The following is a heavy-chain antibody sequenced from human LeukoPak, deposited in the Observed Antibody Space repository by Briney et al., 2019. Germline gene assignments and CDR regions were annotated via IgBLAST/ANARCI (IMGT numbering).Heavy chain of an antibody. D-gene: IGHD2-2*01. CDR1: SDSISSSY. J-gene: IGHJ1*01. Sequence: PSETLSLTCTVSSDSISSSYWSWIRQPPGKGLERLGYIYYSGSTNYNPSLKSRVAISVDTSKNQFSLKLNSVTAADTAVYYCARGYCSSTICFQYFHHWGQGTLVTVSS. CDR2: IYYSGST. V-gene: IGHV4-59*01. CDR3: ARGYCSSTICFQYFHH.